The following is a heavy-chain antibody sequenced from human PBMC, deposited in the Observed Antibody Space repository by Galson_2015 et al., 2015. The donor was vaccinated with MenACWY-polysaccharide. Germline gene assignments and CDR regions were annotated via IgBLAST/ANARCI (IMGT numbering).Heavy chain of an antibody. V-gene: IGHV2-5*02. CDR3: AHRMGVAAAFDF. CDR2: LFWDENK. CDR1: GFSLRTPGVG. Sequence: PALVKPTQTLTLPCTVSGFSLRTPGVGVGWIRQPPGKALEWLALLFWDENKGYKPSMRSRLTVTKDTSKNQVVLTLTNVDPDDTATYYCAHRMGVAAAFDFWGQGAPVSVSS. D-gene: IGHD6-25*01. J-gene: IGHJ4*02.